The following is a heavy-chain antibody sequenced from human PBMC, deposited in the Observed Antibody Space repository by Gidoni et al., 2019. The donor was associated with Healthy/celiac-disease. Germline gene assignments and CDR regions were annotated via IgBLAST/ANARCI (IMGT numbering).Heavy chain of an antibody. CDR3: AIGYSSGWRTWFDP. Sequence: VQLVQSGAEVKKPGALVKVSSKSSGYTFPSYYLHWVRQAPGHGREWMGIINPSGGSTSYAQKFQGRVTMTRDTSTSTVYMELSSRRSEDTAVYYCAIGYSSGWRTWFDPWGQGTLVTVSS. V-gene: IGHV1-46*01. D-gene: IGHD6-19*01. CDR2: INPSGGST. J-gene: IGHJ5*02. CDR1: GYTFPSYY.